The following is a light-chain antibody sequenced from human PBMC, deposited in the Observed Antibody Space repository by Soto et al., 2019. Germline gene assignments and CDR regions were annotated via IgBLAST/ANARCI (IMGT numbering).Light chain of an antibody. Sequence: IVRRNSPAAQCVAQGRRATLSGRSSQSVSSNLAWYQQKPGQAPRLLIYGASTRATGIPARFSGSGSGTEFTLTISSLQSEDFAVYYCQQYNTWPTWKFGQGTKVDI. CDR3: QQYNTWPTWK. J-gene: IGKJ1*01. CDR2: GAS. CDR1: QSVSSN. V-gene: IGKV3-15*01.